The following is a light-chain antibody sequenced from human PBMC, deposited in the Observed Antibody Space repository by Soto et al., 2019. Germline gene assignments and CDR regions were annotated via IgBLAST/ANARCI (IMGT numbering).Light chain of an antibody. Sequence: EIVLTQSPGTLSLSPGERASLSCWASQSVSSSYLAWYQQKPGQAPRLLIYGASSRATGNPDRFSGSGSGTDFTLTISRLEPEDFAVYYCQQYGSSSIFTFGPGTKVDIK. CDR1: QSVSSSY. CDR3: QQYGSSSIFT. CDR2: GAS. V-gene: IGKV3-20*01. J-gene: IGKJ3*01.